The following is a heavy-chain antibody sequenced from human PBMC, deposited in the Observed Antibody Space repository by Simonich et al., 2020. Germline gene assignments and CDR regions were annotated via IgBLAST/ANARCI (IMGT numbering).Heavy chain of an antibody. CDR2: KKQDRSEK. CDR3: ARDREVYGSGSYYNY. D-gene: IGHD3-10*01. CDR1: GFTFSSYW. Sequence: EVQLVESGGGLVQPGGSLRLSCAASGFTFSSYWMSWVHQAPGKGREWVTNKKQDRSEKYYVDSVKGRFTISRDNAKNSLYLQMNSLRAEDTAVYYCARDREVYGSGSYYNYWGQGTLVTVSS. J-gene: IGHJ4*02. V-gene: IGHV3-7*01.